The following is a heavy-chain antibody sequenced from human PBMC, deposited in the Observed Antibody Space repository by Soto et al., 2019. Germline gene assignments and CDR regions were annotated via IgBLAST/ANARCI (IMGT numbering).Heavy chain of an antibody. CDR1: GFTFSDYY. D-gene: IGHD6-13*01. CDR2: ISSSGSTI. Sequence: GGSLRLSCAASGFTFSDYYMSWIRRAPGKGLEWVSYISSSGSTIYYADSVKGRFTISRDNAKNSLYLQMNSLRAEDTAVYYCATNIQNSSSWSLEFDYWGQGTLVTVSS. V-gene: IGHV3-11*01. CDR3: ATNIQNSSSWSLEFDY. J-gene: IGHJ4*02.